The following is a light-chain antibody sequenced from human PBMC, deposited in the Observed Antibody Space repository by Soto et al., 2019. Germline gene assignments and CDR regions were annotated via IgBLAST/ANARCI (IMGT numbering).Light chain of an antibody. CDR3: QQYAASPLT. J-gene: IGKJ4*01. V-gene: IGKV3-20*01. CDR2: RAS. Sequence: EIVLTQSLGTLSLSPGERVTLSCRASQSVSSNYLAWYQQKSGQAPRLLIYRASTRATGIPDRFSGSGSGTDFSLIISRLEPEDSAVYYCQQYAASPLTFGGGTKLEIK. CDR1: QSVSSNY.